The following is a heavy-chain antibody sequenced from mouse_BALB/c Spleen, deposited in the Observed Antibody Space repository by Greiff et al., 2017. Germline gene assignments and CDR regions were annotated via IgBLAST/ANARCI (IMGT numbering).Heavy chain of an antibody. CDR3: ARDPYGYDEGAPAMDY. D-gene: IGHD2-2*01. CDR2: IWDDGST. CDR1: GFSLTGYG. J-gene: IGHJ4*01. V-gene: IGHV2-6-7*01. Sequence: VQLQESGPGLVAPSQSLSITCTVSGFSLTGYGVNWVRQPPGKGLEWLGMIWDDGSTDYNSALKSRLSISKDNSKSQVFLKMNSLQTDDTARYYCARDPYGYDEGAPAMDYWGQGTSVTVSS.